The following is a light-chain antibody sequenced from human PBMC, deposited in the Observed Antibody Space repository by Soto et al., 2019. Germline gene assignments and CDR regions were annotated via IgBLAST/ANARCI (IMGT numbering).Light chain of an antibody. J-gene: IGKJ1*01. V-gene: IGKV3-15*01. Sequence: EIVMTQSPATLSVSPGERATLSCRASQSVNSNLVWYQQKPGQAPRLLIYGASTRATGIPGRFSGSGYGTEYTLTISSRQSEDVAVDYCQQYNNWLWTFGQGTKVEIK. CDR2: GAS. CDR3: QQYNNWLWT. CDR1: QSVNSN.